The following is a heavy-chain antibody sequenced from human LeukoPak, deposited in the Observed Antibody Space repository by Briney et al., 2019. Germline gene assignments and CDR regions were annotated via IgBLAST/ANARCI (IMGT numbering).Heavy chain of an antibody. V-gene: IGHV1-18*01. CDR1: GYTFTSYG. Sequence: ASVKVSCKASGYTFTSYGISWVRQAPGQGLEWMGWISAYNGNTNYAQKLQGRVTMTTDTSTSTAYMELRSLRSDDTAVYYCARPPSLWLGELLSASYYYYGMDVWGQGTTVTVSS. D-gene: IGHD3-10*01. CDR2: ISAYNGNT. J-gene: IGHJ6*02. CDR3: ARPPSLWLGELLSASYYYYGMDV.